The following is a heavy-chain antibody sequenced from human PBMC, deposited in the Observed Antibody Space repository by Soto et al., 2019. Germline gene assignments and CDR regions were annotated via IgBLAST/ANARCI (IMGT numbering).Heavy chain of an antibody. D-gene: IGHD6-6*01. CDR3: ARGQQLVANWLDP. J-gene: IGHJ5*02. Sequence: PRGSLRVSCATSGFPFSDSYMYWIRQAPGKGLEEIATISSTGSTPYYADSVKGRFTISRDNAQNSLYLEMNNLRAEDTAVYYCARGQQLVANWLDPWGQGIMVTVSS. CDR1: GFPFSDSY. V-gene: IGHV3-11*01. CDR2: ISSTGSTP.